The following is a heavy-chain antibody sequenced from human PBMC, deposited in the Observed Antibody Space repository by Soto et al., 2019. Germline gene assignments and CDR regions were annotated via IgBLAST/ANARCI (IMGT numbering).Heavy chain of an antibody. D-gene: IGHD1-26*01. Sequence: GASVKVSCKASGYTFTVYYIHWVRQAPGQGPEWMGWINPNSGGPNYAQKFQGRVTMTRDTSISTAYMELSSLRSDDTAVYYCAREVALGSGKWFDHWGQGTLVTVSS. J-gene: IGHJ5*02. CDR3: AREVALGSGKWFDH. CDR2: INPNSGGP. V-gene: IGHV1-2*02. CDR1: GYTFTVYY.